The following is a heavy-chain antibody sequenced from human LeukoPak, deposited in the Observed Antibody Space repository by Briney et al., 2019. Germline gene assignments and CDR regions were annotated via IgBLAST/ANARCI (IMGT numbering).Heavy chain of an antibody. J-gene: IGHJ4*02. CDR1: GFTFSNYA. V-gene: IGHV3-23*01. CDR3: AKDKIGGYSYGYLDY. D-gene: IGHD5-18*01. CDR2: ISDSGTNT. Sequence: GGSERLFCAASGFTFSNYAMNWVRQAPGKGLEWVSAISDSGTNTYYADSVKGRFTISRDNSKNTLYLQMSSLRAEDTAVYHCAKDKIGGYSYGYLDYWGQGTLVTVAS.